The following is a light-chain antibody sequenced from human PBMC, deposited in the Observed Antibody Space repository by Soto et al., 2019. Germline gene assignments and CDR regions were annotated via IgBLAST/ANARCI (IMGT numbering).Light chain of an antibody. J-gene: IGLJ2*01. CDR1: TSDIGAYNY. Sequence: QSVLTQPRSVSGSPGQSVTISCTGTTSDIGAYNYVSWYQHHPGKAPKLIIYGVTKRPPGVPERFSGSKSGSTASLTISGLQDEDEADYYCCSYAGYYTLLFGGGTKVTVL. V-gene: IGLV2-11*01. CDR2: GVT. CDR3: CSYAGYYTLL.